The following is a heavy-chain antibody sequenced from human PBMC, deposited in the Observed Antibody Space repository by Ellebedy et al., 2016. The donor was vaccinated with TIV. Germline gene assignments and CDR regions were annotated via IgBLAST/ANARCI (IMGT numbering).Heavy chain of an antibody. CDR1: GFTFSSYG. Sequence: GESLKISCAASGFTFSSYGMHWVRQAPGKGLEWVAVIWYDGSKKYYADSVKGRFTISRDNYKHTLYLQRSSLRAEDTAVYYCARGGGGMDYYYGMDVWGQGTTVTVSS. CDR2: IWYDGSKK. V-gene: IGHV3-33*01. J-gene: IGHJ6*02. CDR3: ARGGGGMDYYYGMDV. D-gene: IGHD3-10*01.